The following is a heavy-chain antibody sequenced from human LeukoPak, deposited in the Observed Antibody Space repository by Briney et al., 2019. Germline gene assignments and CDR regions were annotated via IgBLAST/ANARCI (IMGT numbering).Heavy chain of an antibody. V-gene: IGHV4-39*01. D-gene: IGHD3-9*01. J-gene: IGHJ4*02. CDR3: ARHHVLRYFDWLSRRVSHLDY. Sequence: SETLSLTCTVSGGSISSSSYYWGWIRQPPGKGLEWIGSIYYSGSTYYNPSLKSRVTISVDTSKNQFSLKLSSVTAADTAVYYCARHHVLRYFDWLSRRVSHLDYWGQGTLVTVSS. CDR2: IYYSGST. CDR1: GGSISSSSYY.